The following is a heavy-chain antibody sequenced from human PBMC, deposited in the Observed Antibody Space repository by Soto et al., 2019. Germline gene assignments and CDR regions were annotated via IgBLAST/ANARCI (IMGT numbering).Heavy chain of an antibody. V-gene: IGHV5-51*01. Sequence: GESLKISCKGSGYSFTSYWIGWVLQMPGKGLEWMGIIYPGDSDTRYSPSFQGQVTISADKSISTAYLQWSSLKASDTAMYYCATYSSSDYYYYDMYVWGQGTTVTVSS. J-gene: IGHJ6*02. D-gene: IGHD6-6*01. CDR2: IYPGDSDT. CDR3: ATYSSSDYYYYDMYV. CDR1: GYSFTSYW.